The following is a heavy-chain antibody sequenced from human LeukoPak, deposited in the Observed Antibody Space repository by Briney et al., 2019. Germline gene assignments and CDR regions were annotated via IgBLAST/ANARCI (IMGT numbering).Heavy chain of an antibody. CDR3: ANADPVPAALSN. CDR1: GFTFDDYA. D-gene: IGHD2-2*01. V-gene: IGHV3-9*01. J-gene: IGHJ4*02. CDR2: ISWNSGSI. Sequence: GGSLRLSCAASGFTFDDYAMHWVRQAPGKGLEWVSGISWNSGSIGYADSVKSRFTISRDNAKNSLYLQMNSLRAEDTALYYCANADPVPAALSNWGQGTLVTVSS.